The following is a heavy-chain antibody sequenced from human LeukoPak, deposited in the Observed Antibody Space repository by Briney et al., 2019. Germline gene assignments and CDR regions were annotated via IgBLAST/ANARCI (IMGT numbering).Heavy chain of an antibody. J-gene: IGHJ4*02. V-gene: IGHV4-31*03. Sequence: SQTLSLTCTVSVRSINSGGDYWSWVPRHPGEGLEWIGYIYYSGSTYYNPSLKSRVTISVDTSKNQFSLKQSSVTAADTAVYYCAKTYYDILTGYRPFDYWGQGTLVTVSS. CDR2: IYYSGST. D-gene: IGHD3-9*01. CDR1: VRSINSGGDY. CDR3: AKTYYDILTGYRPFDY.